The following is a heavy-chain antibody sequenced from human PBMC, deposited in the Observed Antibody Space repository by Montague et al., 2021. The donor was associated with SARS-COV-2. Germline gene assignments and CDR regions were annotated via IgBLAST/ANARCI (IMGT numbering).Heavy chain of an antibody. J-gene: IGHJ4*02. Sequence: SETLSLTCAVYGGSFSDNYWSWIRKHPAKGLEWIGEINHRGTSNYNTPLKSRVSISVDTSKNHFSLYLGCVTAADTAVYYCARGRQHFNMIVVVMTGGEYCFDYWGQGTLVTVSS. D-gene: IGHD3-22*01. CDR1: GGSFSDNY. CDR3: ARGRQHFNMIVVVMTGGEYCFDY. V-gene: IGHV4-34*01. CDR2: INHRGTS.